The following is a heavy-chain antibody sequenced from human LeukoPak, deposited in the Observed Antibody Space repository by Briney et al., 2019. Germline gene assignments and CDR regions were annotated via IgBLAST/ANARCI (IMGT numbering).Heavy chain of an antibody. J-gene: IGHJ4*02. V-gene: IGHV3-7*01. Sequence: GGSLRLSCAASGFTFSTYWMSWVRQAPGKGLEWVANIKQDGSEKYYMDSVKGRFTISRDNAKNSLYLQMNSLRAEDTAVYLCARECLISSSSDYWGQGTQVTVSS. CDR2: IKQDGSEK. CDR3: ARECLISSSSDY. CDR1: GFTFSTYW. D-gene: IGHD6-13*01.